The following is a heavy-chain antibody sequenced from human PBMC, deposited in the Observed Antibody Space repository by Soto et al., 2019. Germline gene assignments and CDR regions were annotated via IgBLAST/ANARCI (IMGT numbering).Heavy chain of an antibody. J-gene: IGHJ4*02. V-gene: IGHV4-59*01. CDR3: ARVPPDTAMVYFDY. CDR1: GGSISSYY. CDR2: IYYSGST. D-gene: IGHD5-18*01. Sequence: SETLSLTCTVSGGSISSYYWSWIRQPPGKGLEWIGYIYYSGSTNYNPSLKSRVTISVDTSKNQFSLKLSSVTAADTAVYYCARVPPDTAMVYFDYWGQGTLVTVSS.